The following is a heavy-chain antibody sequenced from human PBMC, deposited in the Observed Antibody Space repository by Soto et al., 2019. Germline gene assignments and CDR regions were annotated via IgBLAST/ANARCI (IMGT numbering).Heavy chain of an antibody. Sequence: SETLSLTCAVYGGSFSGYYWSWIRQPPGKGLEWIGEINHSGSTNYNPSLKSRVTISVDTSKNQFSLKLSSVTAADTAVHYCARNKKLAQKILDYWGQGTLVTVSS. J-gene: IGHJ4*02. V-gene: IGHV4-34*01. CDR1: GGSFSGYY. CDR3: ARNKKLAQKILDY. CDR2: INHSGST. D-gene: IGHD6-13*01.